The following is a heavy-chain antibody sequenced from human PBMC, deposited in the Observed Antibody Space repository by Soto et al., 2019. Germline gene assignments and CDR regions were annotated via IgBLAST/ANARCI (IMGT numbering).Heavy chain of an antibody. CDR3: YGWGSGNDFGAA. J-gene: IGHJ4*02. CDR2: SKNKADSYTT. D-gene: IGHD3-10*01. CDR1: GFTFSDHY. V-gene: IGHV3-72*01. Sequence: EVQLVESGGGLVQPGGSLRLSCAASGFTFSDHYMDWVRQAPGKGLEWVGRSKNKADSYTTEYAASVKGRFTISRDGSKNYLFLQIDSLKTEGQGVYYWYGWGSGNDFGAAWGQGILVTVSS.